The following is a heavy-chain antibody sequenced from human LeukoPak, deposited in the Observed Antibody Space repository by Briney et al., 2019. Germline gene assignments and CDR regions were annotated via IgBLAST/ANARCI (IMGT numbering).Heavy chain of an antibody. J-gene: IGHJ6*02. CDR2: INHSGST. Sequence: PSETLSLTCAVYGGSFSGYYWSWIRQPPGKGLEWIGEINHSGSTSYSPSLKSRVTISVDTSKNQFSLKLSSVTAADTAVYYCARSRKEVVAHYGMDVWGQGTTVTVSS. V-gene: IGHV4-34*01. CDR1: GGSFSGYY. D-gene: IGHD2-15*01. CDR3: ARSRKEVVAHYGMDV.